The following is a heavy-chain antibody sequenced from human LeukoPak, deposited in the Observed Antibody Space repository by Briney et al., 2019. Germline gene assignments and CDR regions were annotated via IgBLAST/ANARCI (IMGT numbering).Heavy chain of an antibody. CDR2: ISGSGYST. Sequence: PGGSLRLSCAASGFTFSSYAMSWVRQAPGKGLEWVSVISGSGYSTYYADSVKGRFTISRDNSKNTLYLQMNSLRAEDTAVHYCAKAGCCGGPSFDYWGQGTLVTVSS. CDR1: GFTFSSYA. J-gene: IGHJ4*02. V-gene: IGHV3-23*01. D-gene: IGHD6-19*01. CDR3: AKAGCCGGPSFDY.